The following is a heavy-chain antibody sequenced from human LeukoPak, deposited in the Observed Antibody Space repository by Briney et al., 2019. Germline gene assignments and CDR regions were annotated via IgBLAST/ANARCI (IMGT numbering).Heavy chain of an antibody. CDR2: INVGNDNT. Sequence: GASVKVSCKASGYTFTSYLIHWVRQAPGQRLEWMGWINVGNDNTKYSQNFQGRVTITRDTSASTAYMELSSLRSEDTAVYYCARSSILTGYWPDYWGQGTLVTVSS. CDR1: GYTFTSYL. D-gene: IGHD3-9*01. V-gene: IGHV1-3*01. J-gene: IGHJ4*02. CDR3: ARSSILTGYWPDY.